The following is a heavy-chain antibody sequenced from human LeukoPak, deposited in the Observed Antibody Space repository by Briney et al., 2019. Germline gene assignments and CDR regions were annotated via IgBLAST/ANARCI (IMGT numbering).Heavy chain of an antibody. V-gene: IGHV3-21*01. J-gene: IGHJ4*02. CDR2: ISSSSSYI. CDR1: GFRFGGFW. D-gene: IGHD5-12*01. CDR3: ASHSGYDIQKRDY. Sequence: PGGSLRLSCEASGFRFGGFWMNWVRQAPGKGLEWVSSISSSSSYIYYADSVKGRFTISRDNAKNSLYLQMNSLRAEDTAVYYCASHSGYDIQKRDYWGQGTLVTVSS.